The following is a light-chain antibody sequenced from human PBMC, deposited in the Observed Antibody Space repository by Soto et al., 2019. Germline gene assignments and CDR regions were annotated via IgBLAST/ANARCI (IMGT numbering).Light chain of an antibody. Sequence: QSVLTQPPSASGSTGQSVTISCTGTSSDVGGYNYVSWYQQHPGKSPKLMIYDVSQRPSGVPARFSVSKSGNTASLTVSGLQAEDESDYSCSSYACSNGVFGPVTKVTVL. V-gene: IGLV2-8*01. CDR3: SSYACSNGV. J-gene: IGLJ1*01. CDR1: SSDVGGYNY. CDR2: DVS.